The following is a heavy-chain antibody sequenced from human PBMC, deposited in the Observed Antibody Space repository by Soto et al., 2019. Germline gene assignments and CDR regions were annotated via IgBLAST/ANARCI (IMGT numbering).Heavy chain of an antibody. V-gene: IGHV1-69*01. Sequence: QVQLVQSGAEVKKPGSSVKVSCKASGGTFSSYAISWVRQAPGQGLEWMGGIIPIFGTANYAQKFQGRVTITADESTSTDYMELSSLRSEDTAVYYCARDKGRQSGVVVVAATPSYNWFAPWGQGTLVTVSS. CDR3: ARDKGRQSGVVVVAATPSYNWFAP. CDR1: GGTFSSYA. D-gene: IGHD2-15*01. J-gene: IGHJ5*02. CDR2: IIPIFGTA.